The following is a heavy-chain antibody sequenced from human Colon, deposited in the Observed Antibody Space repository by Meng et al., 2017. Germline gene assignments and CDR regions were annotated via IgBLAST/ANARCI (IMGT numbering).Heavy chain of an antibody. CDR2: ISSSGSTI. CDR3: LVTIRLHY. V-gene: IGHV3-48*03. D-gene: IGHD3-16*02. Sequence: GGSLRLSCAAFGFTFSSYEMNWVRQAPGKGLEWVSYISSSGSTIYYADSVKGRFTISRDNAKNSLYLQMNSLRTEDTAVYYCLVTIRLHYWGQGTLVTVSS. CDR1: GFTFSSYE. J-gene: IGHJ4*02.